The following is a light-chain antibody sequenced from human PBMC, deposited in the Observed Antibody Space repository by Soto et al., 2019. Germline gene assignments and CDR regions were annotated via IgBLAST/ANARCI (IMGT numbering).Light chain of an antibody. CDR2: GAS. J-gene: IGKJ4*01. Sequence: EIVMTQSPATLSVSPGERATLSCRASQSVSSNLAWYQQKPGQAPRLLIYGASTRATGIPARFSGSGSGTEFTLTINSLQPEDFAVYYCQQYGSSPLTFGGGTKVDI. CDR3: QQYGSSPLT. CDR1: QSVSSN. V-gene: IGKV3-15*01.